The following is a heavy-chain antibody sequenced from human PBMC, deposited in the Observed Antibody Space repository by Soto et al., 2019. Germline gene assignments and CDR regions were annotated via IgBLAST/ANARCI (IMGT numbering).Heavy chain of an antibody. V-gene: IGHV3-30-3*01. CDR1: GFTFSSYA. CDR2: ISYDGSNK. Sequence: GGSLRLSCAASGFTFSSYAMHWVRQAPGKGLEWVAVISYDGSNKYYADSVKGRFTISRDNSKNTLYLQMNSLRAEDTAVYYCAREFSGSHFDYWGQRTLVTVSS. D-gene: IGHD1-26*01. J-gene: IGHJ4*02. CDR3: AREFSGSHFDY.